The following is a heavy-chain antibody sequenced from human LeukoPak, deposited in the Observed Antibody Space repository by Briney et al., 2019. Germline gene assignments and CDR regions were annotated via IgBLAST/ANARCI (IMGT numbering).Heavy chain of an antibody. CDR2: IGTSSTTI. CDR1: GFTFSSYT. Sequence: GGSLRLSCAASGFTFSSYTMNWVRQPPGKGLEWVSNIGTSSTTIYYADSVKGRFTISRDNAKNSLYLQMNSLRADDTAVYYCARFAAGGSYYYYMDVWGEGTTVTVSS. V-gene: IGHV3-48*01. D-gene: IGHD6-25*01. J-gene: IGHJ6*03. CDR3: ARFAAGGSYYYYMDV.